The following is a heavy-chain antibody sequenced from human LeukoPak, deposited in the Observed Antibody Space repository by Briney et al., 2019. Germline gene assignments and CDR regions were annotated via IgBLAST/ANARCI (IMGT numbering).Heavy chain of an antibody. Sequence: PSETLSLTCAVSGGSISSGGYSWSWIRQPPGKGLEWIGYIYYSGSTYYNPSLKSRVTISVDTSKNQFSLKLSSVTAADTAVYYCARDRGDFWTGYYTNYFDYWGQGTLVTVSS. CDR1: GGSISSGGYS. CDR2: IYYSGST. J-gene: IGHJ4*02. V-gene: IGHV4-30-4*07. CDR3: ARDRGDFWTGYYTNYFDY. D-gene: IGHD3/OR15-3a*01.